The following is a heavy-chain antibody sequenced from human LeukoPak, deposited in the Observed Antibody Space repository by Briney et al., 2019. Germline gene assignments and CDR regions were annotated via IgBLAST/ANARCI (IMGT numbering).Heavy chain of an antibody. D-gene: IGHD3-3*01. CDR1: GGTFSSYA. CDR2: IIPIFGTA. Sequence: SVKVSCKASGGTFSSYAISWVRQAPGQGREWMGGIIPIFGTANYAQKFQGRVTITADESTSTAYMELSSLRSEDTAVYYCASRPNFWSGYTNWFDPWGQGTLVTVSS. V-gene: IGHV1-69*13. J-gene: IGHJ5*02. CDR3: ASRPNFWSGYTNWFDP.